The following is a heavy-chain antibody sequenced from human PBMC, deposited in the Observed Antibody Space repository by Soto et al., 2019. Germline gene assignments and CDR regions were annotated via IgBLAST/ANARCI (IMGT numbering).Heavy chain of an antibody. J-gene: IGHJ6*03. D-gene: IGHD5-18*01. Sequence: EVSLLESGGGLVRPGGSLRLSCAASGFSFGGFAMVWVRQAPGKGLEWVSAISGSGATPFYADSVKGRFIVSRDNSQNTVHLQINSLRVEDTAVYFCAKGSRGYTSFYLDVWGKGTTVIVSS. CDR2: ISGSGATP. CDR1: GFSFGGFA. CDR3: AKGSRGYTSFYLDV. V-gene: IGHV3-23*01.